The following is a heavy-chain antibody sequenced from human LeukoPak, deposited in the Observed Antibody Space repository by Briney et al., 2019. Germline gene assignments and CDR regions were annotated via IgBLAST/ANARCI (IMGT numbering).Heavy chain of an antibody. CDR1: GGSISTYY. Sequence: PSETLSLTCTVSGGSISTYYWSWIRQPAGKGLEWIGRIHTSGSTNYNPSLKSRVTISVDKSKNQLSLKLSSVTAADTAVYYCARGLVGTTGEQNWFDPWGQGTLLTVSS. V-gene: IGHV4-4*07. D-gene: IGHD1-26*01. J-gene: IGHJ5*02. CDR3: ARGLVGTTGEQNWFDP. CDR2: IHTSGST.